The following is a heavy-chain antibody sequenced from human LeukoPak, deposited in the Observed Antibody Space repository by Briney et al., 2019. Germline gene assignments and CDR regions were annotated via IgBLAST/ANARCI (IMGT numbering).Heavy chain of an antibody. CDR2: ISYDGSNK. V-gene: IGHV3-30*18. J-gene: IGHJ6*02. Sequence: SCKVSEYTLTELSMHWVRQAPGKGLEWVALISYDGSNKYYADSVKGRFTISRDNSKNTLYLQMNSLRAEDTAVYYCAKARASTDDYYYYGMDVWGQGTTVTVSS. CDR1: EYTLTELS. D-gene: IGHD1-26*01. CDR3: AKARASTDDYYYYGMDV.